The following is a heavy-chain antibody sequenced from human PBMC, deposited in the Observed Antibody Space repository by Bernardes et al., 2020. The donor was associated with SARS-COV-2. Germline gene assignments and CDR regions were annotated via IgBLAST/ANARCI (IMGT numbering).Heavy chain of an antibody. CDR2: IYSGGST. V-gene: IGHV3-66*02. CDR3: ARGHTDYYGSGSGGMDV. CDR1: GFTVSSNY. D-gene: IGHD3-10*01. Sequence: GGSLRLSCAASGFTVSSNYMSWVRQAPGKGLEWVSVIYSGGSTYYADSVKGRFTISRDNSKNTLYLQMNSLRAEDTAVYYCARGHTDYYGSGSGGMDVWGQGTTVTVSS. J-gene: IGHJ6*02.